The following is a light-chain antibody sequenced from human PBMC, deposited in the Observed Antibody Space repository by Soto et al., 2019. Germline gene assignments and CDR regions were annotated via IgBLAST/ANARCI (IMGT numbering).Light chain of an antibody. CDR1: SSDVGKYDY. CDR2: DVT. V-gene: IGLV2-11*01. J-gene: IGLJ2*01. CDR3: CSYAGTDTVV. Sequence: QSALTQPRSVSGSPGQSVTISCTGTSSDVGKYDYVSWYQHHPDKAPQLLIYDVTNRPSGVPDRFSGSKSGNAASLTISGLQAEDEADYDCCSYAGTDTVVFGEGNKLTVL.